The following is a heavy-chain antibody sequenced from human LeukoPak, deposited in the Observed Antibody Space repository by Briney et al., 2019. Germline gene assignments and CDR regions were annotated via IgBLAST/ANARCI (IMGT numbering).Heavy chain of an antibody. CDR1: GGSFSGYY. CDR3: ARGRLELRPDAFDI. Sequence: PSETLSLTCAVYGGSFSGYYWGWIRQPPGKGLEWIGYIYHSGSTYYNPSLKSRVTISVDRSKNQFSLKLSSVTAADTAVYYCARGRLELRPDAFDIWGQGTMVTVSS. D-gene: IGHD1-7*01. V-gene: IGHV4-34*01. J-gene: IGHJ3*02. CDR2: IYHSGST.